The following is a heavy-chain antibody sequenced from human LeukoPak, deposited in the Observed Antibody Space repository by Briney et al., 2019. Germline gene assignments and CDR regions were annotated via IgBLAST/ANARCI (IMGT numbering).Heavy chain of an antibody. D-gene: IGHD6-13*01. CDR3: ARGGAAAALDWFDP. CDR2: ISAYNGNT. CDR1: GYTFTSYG. J-gene: IGHJ5*02. V-gene: IGHV1-18*01. Sequence: ALVKVSCKASGYTFTSYGISWVRQAPGQGLEWMGWISAYNGNTNYAQKLQGRVTMTTDTSTSIAYMELRSLRSDDTAVYYCARGGAAAALDWFDPWGQGTLVTVSS.